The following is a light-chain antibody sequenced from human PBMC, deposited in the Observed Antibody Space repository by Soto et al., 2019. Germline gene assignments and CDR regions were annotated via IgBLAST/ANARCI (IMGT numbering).Light chain of an antibody. V-gene: IGLV2-8*01. CDR3: SSYSGSNTLV. CDR1: GSDIAVYDF. J-gene: IGLJ2*01. Sequence: QSALTQPPSASGSPGQSVTISCAGTGSDIAVYDFVSWYQQHPGKAPKLIIYEVSKRPSGVPDRFSASKSGNTAPLTVSGLQAEDEDDYYCSSYSGSNTLVFGGGTQLTVL. CDR2: EVS.